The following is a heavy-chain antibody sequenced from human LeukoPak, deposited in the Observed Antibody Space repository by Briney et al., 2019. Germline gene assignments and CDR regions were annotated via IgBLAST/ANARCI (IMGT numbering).Heavy chain of an antibody. CDR1: GFTFSSYS. Sequence: PGGSLRLSCAASGFTFSSYSMNWVRQAPGKGLEWVSSISSSSSYIYYADSVKGRFTISRDNAKNTLYLQMNSLRAEDTAVYYCASWKGGSYYDSSGYYLYWGQGTLVTVSS. J-gene: IGHJ4*02. V-gene: IGHV3-21*04. CDR2: ISSSSSYI. D-gene: IGHD3-22*01. CDR3: ASWKGGSYYDSSGYYLY.